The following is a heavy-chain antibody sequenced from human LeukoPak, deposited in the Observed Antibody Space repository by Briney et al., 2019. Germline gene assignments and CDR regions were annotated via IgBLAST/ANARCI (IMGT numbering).Heavy chain of an antibody. CDR2: ISGSGGRT. Sequence: GGSLRLSCAASGFTFSSYAMNWVRQAPGKGLEWVSSISGSGGRTYYAGSVKGRFTISRDNSKNTLYLQMNSLRAEDTAVYYCANPPTVTSFDCWGQGTLVTVSS. CDR3: ANPPTVTSFDC. J-gene: IGHJ4*02. D-gene: IGHD4-11*01. CDR1: GFTFSSYA. V-gene: IGHV3-23*01.